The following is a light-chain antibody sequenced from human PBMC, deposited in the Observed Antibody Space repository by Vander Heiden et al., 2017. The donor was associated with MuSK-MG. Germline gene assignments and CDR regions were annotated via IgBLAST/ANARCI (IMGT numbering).Light chain of an antibody. Sequence: QSVLTQPPSVSGAPGQRVTIACTGSSSNIGAGYDVHWYQQRPGTAPNLLIYVNRNRLSGGPDRFSCSTSGTSASLAITGLQAEEEAAYYCQSYDSSRSGSGVFGGGTKLTVL. CDR3: QSYDSSRSGSGV. CDR2: VNR. J-gene: IGLJ3*02. CDR1: SSNIGAGYD. V-gene: IGLV1-40*01.